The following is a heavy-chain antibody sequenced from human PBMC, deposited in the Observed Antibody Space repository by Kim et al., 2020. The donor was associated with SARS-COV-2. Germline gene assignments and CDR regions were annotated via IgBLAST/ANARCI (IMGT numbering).Heavy chain of an antibody. CDR3: ARALNPDYGDFNGGY. J-gene: IGHJ4*02. CDR1: GFTFSRYW. V-gene: IGHV3-7*01. D-gene: IGHD4-17*01. Sequence: GSLRLSCAASGFTFSRYWMSWVRQAPGKGLEWVANIKQDGSEKYYVDSVKGRFTISRDNAKNSLYLQMNSLRAEDTAVYYCARALNPDYGDFNGGYWGQGTLVTVSS. CDR2: IKQDGSEK.